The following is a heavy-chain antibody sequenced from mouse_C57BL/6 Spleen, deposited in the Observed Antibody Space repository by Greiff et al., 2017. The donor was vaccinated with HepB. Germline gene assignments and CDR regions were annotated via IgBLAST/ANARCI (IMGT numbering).Heavy chain of an antibody. CDR2: IYPGSGNT. CDR3: AREELPYYFDY. J-gene: IGHJ2*01. CDR1: GYTFTDYY. V-gene: IGHV1-76*01. D-gene: IGHD2-1*01. Sequence: VQGVESGAELVRPGASVKLSCKASGYTFTDYYINWVKQRPGQGLEWIARIYPGSGNTYYNEKFKGKATLTAEKSSSTAYMQLSSLTSEDSAVYFCAREELPYYFDYWGQGTTLTVSS.